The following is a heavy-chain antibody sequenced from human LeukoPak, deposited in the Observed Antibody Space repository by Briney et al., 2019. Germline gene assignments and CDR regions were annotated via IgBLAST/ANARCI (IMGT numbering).Heavy chain of an antibody. CDR1: SFTLSNYA. V-gene: IGHV3-23*01. CDR2: IRNSGGTI. CDR3: AKDPCPYCDNPYI. D-gene: IGHD2-21*01. J-gene: IGHJ3*02. Sequence: PGGPLTLSCAASSFTLSNYAMSSTRQAPDKGRELLTSIRNSGGTISHPNSVKGRFIASTDNSTNTLYLQMNSLRADDTAVYYCAKDPCPYCDNPYIWGQGTTVTVSS.